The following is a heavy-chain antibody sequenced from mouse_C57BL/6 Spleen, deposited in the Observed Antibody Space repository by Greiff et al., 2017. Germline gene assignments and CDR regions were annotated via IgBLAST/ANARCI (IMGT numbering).Heavy chain of an antibody. CDR1: GFTFSSYT. J-gene: IGHJ1*03. V-gene: IGHV5-9*01. Sequence: EVMLVESGGGLVKPGGSLKLSCAASGFTFSSYTMSWVRQTPEKRLEWVATISGGGGNTYYPDSVKGRFTISRDNAKNTLYLQMSSLRSEDTALYYGARRKYEGRARDFDGWGTGTTGTVYS. D-gene: IGHD2-14*01. CDR2: ISGGGGNT. CDR3: ARRKYEGRARDFDG.